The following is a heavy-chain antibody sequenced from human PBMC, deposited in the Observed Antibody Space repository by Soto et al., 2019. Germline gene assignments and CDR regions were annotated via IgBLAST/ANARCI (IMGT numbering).Heavy chain of an antibody. Sequence: QVQLQQWGAGLLKPSETLSLTCAVYGGSFSGYYWSWIRQPPGKGLEWIGEINHSGSTNYNPSLKSRVPISVDTSKTQFSPKLSSVTAADTAVYYCATRRNLRGAFDIWGQGTMVTVSS. CDR3: ATRRNLRGAFDI. CDR1: GGSFSGYY. V-gene: IGHV4-34*01. CDR2: INHSGST. D-gene: IGHD4-17*01. J-gene: IGHJ3*02.